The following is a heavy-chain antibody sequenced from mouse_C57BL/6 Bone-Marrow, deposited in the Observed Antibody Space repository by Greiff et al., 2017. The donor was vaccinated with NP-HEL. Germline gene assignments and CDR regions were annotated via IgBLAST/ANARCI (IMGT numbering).Heavy chain of an antibody. V-gene: IGHV1-69*01. D-gene: IGHD1-1*01. CDR2: IDPSDSYT. CDR3: ASSEYYGRPAWFAY. CDR1: GYTFTSYW. J-gene: IGHJ3*01. Sequence: QVQLQQPGAELVMPGASVKLSCKASGYTFTSYWMHWVKQRPGQGLEWIGEIDPSDSYTNYNQKFKGKSTLTVDKSSSTAYMQLSSLTSEDSAVYYCASSEYYGRPAWFAYWGQGTLVTVSA.